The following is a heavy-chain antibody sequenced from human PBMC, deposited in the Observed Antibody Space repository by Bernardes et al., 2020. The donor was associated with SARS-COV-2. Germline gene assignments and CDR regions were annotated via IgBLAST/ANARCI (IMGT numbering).Heavy chain of an antibody. Sequence: SETLSLTCTVSGGSISSSSYYWGWIRQPPGKGREGIGSIYYSRSTYYNPSTKSRVTISVDTSKNQFSLKLSSVTAADTSVYYCARRNPTRITIFGVVIRESWFDPWRQATLVTFPS. CDR1: GGSISSSSYY. V-gene: IGHV4-39*01. D-gene: IGHD3-3*01. CDR2: IYYSRST. J-gene: IGHJ5*02. CDR3: ARRNPTRITIFGVVIRESWFDP.